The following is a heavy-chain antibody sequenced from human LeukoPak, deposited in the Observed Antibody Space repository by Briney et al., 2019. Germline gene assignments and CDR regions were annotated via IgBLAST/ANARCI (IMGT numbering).Heavy chain of an antibody. Sequence: GGSLRLSCAASGFTFSSYVMSWVRQAPGKGLEWVSTISVSGGSTYYADSVKGRFTISRDNSKSTLYLQMNSLRAEDTAVYYCAKDRESSNWYVDYWGQGTLVTVSS. J-gene: IGHJ4*02. CDR2: ISVSGGST. V-gene: IGHV3-23*01. CDR1: GFTFSSYV. CDR3: AKDRESSNWYVDY. D-gene: IGHD6-13*01.